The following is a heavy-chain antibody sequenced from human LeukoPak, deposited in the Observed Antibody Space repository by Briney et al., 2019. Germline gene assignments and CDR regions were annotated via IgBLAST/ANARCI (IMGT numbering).Heavy chain of an antibody. D-gene: IGHD3-22*01. CDR2: ISSSSDYI. Sequence: GGSLRLSCGGSGFTFSGYGMSWVRLAPGKGLEWVSSISSSSDYIHYADSVKGRLTTSRDNAKNSVYLQMKSLRAEDTAVYYCARENYYDGSGYYTYYHYMDVWGKGTTVTVSS. CDR1: GFTFSGYG. V-gene: IGHV3-21*01. CDR3: ARENYYDGSGYYTYYHYMDV. J-gene: IGHJ6*03.